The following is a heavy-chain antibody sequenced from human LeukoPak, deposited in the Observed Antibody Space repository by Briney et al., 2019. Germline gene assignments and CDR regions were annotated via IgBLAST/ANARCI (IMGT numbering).Heavy chain of an antibody. CDR1: GFTFSNSV. Sequence: QPGRSLRLSCAASGFTFSNSVMHWVRQAPGKGLEWVAVLSYDGSNEYYADSVKGRFTISRDNSKNTLYLQMNSLRAEDTALYYCARSSIYCSGGSCYSYNFDYWDQGTPVTVSS. CDR3: ARSSIYCSGGSCYSYNFDY. CDR2: LSYDGSNE. D-gene: IGHD2-15*01. V-gene: IGHV3-30*03. J-gene: IGHJ4*02.